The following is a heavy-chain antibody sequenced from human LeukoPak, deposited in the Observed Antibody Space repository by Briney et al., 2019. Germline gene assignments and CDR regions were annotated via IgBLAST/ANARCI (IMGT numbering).Heavy chain of an antibody. J-gene: IGHJ4*02. V-gene: IGHV3-9*03. D-gene: IGHD3-22*01. CDR1: GFTFDDYA. Sequence: GGSLRLSCAASGFTFDDYAMHWVRQAPGKGLEWVSGISWNSGSIGYADSVKGRFTIFRDNAKNSLYLQMNSLRAEDMALYYCAKDPESYYDSSGYFDYWGQGTLVTVSS. CDR2: ISWNSGSI. CDR3: AKDPESYYDSSGYFDY.